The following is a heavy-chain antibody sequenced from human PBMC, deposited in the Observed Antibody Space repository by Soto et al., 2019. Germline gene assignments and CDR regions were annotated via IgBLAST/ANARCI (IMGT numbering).Heavy chain of an antibody. CDR1: GFALIDY. V-gene: IGHV3-11*01. J-gene: IGHJ4*01. CDR3: ARDYSNKGFDY. D-gene: IGHD4-4*01. CDR2: ISGSGTAI. Sequence: QVQLVESGGGLVRPGGSLRLSCTASGFALIDYMSWIRQAPGRGLECVSYISGSGTAIYTADSVKGRFTVSKDDAKNSLYLQMNSLTAEDTAVYYCARDYSNKGFDYWGHGTLATVSS.